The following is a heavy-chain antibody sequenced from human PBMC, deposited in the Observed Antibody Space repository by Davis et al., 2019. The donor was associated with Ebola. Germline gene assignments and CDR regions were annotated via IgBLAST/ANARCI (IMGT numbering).Heavy chain of an antibody. D-gene: IGHD2-15*01. CDR3: ARHGSPGYY. CDR2: IYPGDSET. J-gene: IGHJ4*02. CDR1: GYRFGNFW. Sequence: GGSLRLSCEGSGYRFGNFWIGWVRQMPGKGLEWMGIIYPGDSETRYSPSFQGQVTISADKSISTAYLQWSSLKASDTAMYYCARHGSPGYYWGQGTLVTVSS. V-gene: IGHV5-51*01.